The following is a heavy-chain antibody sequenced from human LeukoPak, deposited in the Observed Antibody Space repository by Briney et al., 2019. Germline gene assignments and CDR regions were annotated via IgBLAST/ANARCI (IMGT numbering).Heavy chain of an antibody. CDR2: ISTTSSHI. Sequence: GGSLRLSCAASGFTFSSYSMNWVRQAPGKGLEWVSSISTTSSHIYYADSVKGRFTVSRDYAKNSLFLQMTSLRAEDTAVYYCARVAYGDYYLGYWGQGTLVTVSS. J-gene: IGHJ4*02. D-gene: IGHD4-17*01. V-gene: IGHV3-21*01. CDR3: ARVAYGDYYLGY. CDR1: GFTFSSYS.